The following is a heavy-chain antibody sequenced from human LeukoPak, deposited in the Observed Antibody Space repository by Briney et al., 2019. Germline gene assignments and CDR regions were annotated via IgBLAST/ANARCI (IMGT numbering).Heavy chain of an antibody. CDR1: GFTFSSYD. D-gene: IGHD6-13*01. Sequence: GGSLRLSCAASGFTFSSYDMHWVRQATGKGLEWVSAIGTAGDTYYPGSVKGRFTISRENAKNSLYLQMNSLRAGDTAVYYCARGGSSSIYYYYGMDVWGQGTTVIVSS. V-gene: IGHV3-13*01. CDR3: ARGGSSSIYYYYGMDV. J-gene: IGHJ6*02. CDR2: IGTAGDT.